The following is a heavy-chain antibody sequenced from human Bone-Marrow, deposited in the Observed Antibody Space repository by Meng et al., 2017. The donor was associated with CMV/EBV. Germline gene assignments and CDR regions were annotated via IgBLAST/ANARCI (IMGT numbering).Heavy chain of an antibody. CDR1: GFTFNTYS. J-gene: IGHJ6*02. V-gene: IGHV3-30*04. CDR3: ARGLKQLTYYYYYGMDV. D-gene: IGHD3-9*01. CDR2: TSYEGSNK. Sequence: GESLKISCVASGFTFNTYSLHWVRQAPGKGLEWVAVTSYEGSNKYYADSVKGRFTISRDNSKKTLYLQMNSLRAEDTAVYYCARGLKQLTYYYYYGMDVWGQGTTVTVSS.